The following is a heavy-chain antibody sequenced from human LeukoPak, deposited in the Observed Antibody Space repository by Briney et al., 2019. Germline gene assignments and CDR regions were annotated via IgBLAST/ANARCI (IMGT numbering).Heavy chain of an antibody. J-gene: IGHJ6*02. Sequence: PGGSLRLPCAASGFTFSSYGMHWVRQAPGKGLEWVAVIWYDGSNKYYADSVKGRFTISRDNSKNTLYLQMNSLRAEDTAVYYCARGNHGMDVWGQGTTVTVSS. CDR2: IWYDGSNK. V-gene: IGHV3-33*01. CDR3: ARGNHGMDV. CDR1: GFTFSSYG.